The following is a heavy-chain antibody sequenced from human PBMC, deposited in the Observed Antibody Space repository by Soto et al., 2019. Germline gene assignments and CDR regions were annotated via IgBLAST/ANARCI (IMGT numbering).Heavy chain of an antibody. CDR3: ARAIWFGTSDYLGMDV. D-gene: IGHD3-10*01. J-gene: IGHJ6*02. Sequence: QMQLVESGGGLVKPGQSLRLSCAASGFTFSDYYMTWIRQAPGKGLEWVSYISDRGHNVFYEDSMRGRFTISRDNDENSLFSQMDSLRVEDTAVYYCARAIWFGTSDYLGMDVWGQGTTVSVSS. CDR1: GFTFSDYY. V-gene: IGHV3-11*01. CDR2: ISDRGHNV.